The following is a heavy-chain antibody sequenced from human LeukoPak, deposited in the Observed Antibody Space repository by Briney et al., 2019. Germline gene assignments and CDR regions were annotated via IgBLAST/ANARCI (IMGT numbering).Heavy chain of an antibody. J-gene: IGHJ4*02. D-gene: IGHD6-13*01. V-gene: IGHV1-69*13. CDR3: AKRGLSSSWYLLDY. Sequence: ASVKVSCKASGGTFSSYAISWVRQAPGQGLEWMGGIIPIFGTANYAQKFQGRVTITADESTSTAYMELSSLRSEDTAVYYCAKRGLSSSWYLLDYWGQGTLVTVSS. CDR2: IIPIFGTA. CDR1: GGTFSSYA.